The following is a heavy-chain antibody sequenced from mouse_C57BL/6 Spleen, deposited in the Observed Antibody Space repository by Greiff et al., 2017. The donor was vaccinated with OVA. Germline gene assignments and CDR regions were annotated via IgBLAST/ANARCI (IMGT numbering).Heavy chain of an antibody. J-gene: IGHJ2*01. CDR1: GYAFSSYW. V-gene: IGHV1-80*01. CDR3: ARYLYSSNYEGYFDY. Sequence: VQLQQSGAELVKPGASVKISCKASGYAFSSYWMNWVKQRPGKGLEWIGQIYPGDGDTNYNGKFKGKATLTADKSSSTAYMQLSSLTSEDSAVYFCARYLYSSNYEGYFDYWGQGTTLTVSS. CDR2: IYPGDGDT. D-gene: IGHD2-5*01.